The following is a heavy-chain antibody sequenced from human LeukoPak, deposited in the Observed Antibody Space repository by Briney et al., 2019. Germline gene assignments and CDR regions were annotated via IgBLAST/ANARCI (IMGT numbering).Heavy chain of an antibody. J-gene: IGHJ4*02. D-gene: IGHD5-18*01. V-gene: IGHV2-5*02. CDR3: AHTTNLGYGYGVGFDY. Sequence: SGPTLVNPTQTLTLTCTFSGFSLSTSGVGVGWIRQPPGKALEWLALIYWDDDKRYSPSLKSRLTITKDTSKNQVVLTMTNVDPVDTAPYYCAHTTNLGYGYGVGFDYRGQGTLVTVSS. CDR2: IYWDDDK. CDR1: GFSLSTSGVG.